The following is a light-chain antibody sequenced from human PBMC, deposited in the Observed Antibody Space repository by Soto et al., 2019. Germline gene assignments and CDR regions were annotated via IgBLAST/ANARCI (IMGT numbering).Light chain of an antibody. V-gene: IGKV3-11*01. J-gene: IGKJ5*01. CDR3: QKYDIPPIN. CDR2: DAS. Sequence: EIVLTPSPAPLSFSPVEIATPSCMASQSVSSYLAWYQQKPGQAPRLLIYDASNLEIGVPSRFSGSGSGTHFTFTISSLQTEDIGTYYCQKYDIPPINFGRGTRREIK. CDR1: QSVSSY.